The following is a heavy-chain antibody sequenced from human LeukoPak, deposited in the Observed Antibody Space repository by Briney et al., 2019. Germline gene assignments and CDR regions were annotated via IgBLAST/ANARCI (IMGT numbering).Heavy chain of an antibody. CDR2: IYYSGST. CDR3: ARKMRSIAAAGTGYYFDY. V-gene: IGHV4-31*03. Sequence: SETLSLTCTVSGGSISSGGYYWSWIRQHPGKGLEWIGYIYYSGSTYYNPSLKSRVTISVDTSKNQFSLKLSSVTAADTAVYYCARKMRSIAAAGTGYYFDYWGQGTLVTVSS. CDR1: GGSISSGGYY. J-gene: IGHJ4*02. D-gene: IGHD6-13*01.